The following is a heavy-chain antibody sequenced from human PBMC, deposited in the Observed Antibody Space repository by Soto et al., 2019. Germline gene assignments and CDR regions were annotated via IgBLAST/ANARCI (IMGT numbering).Heavy chain of an antibody. V-gene: IGHV4-31*01. J-gene: IGHJ3*02. CDR2: IYHSGST. CDR3: ARGSCSGGSCYPDAFDI. Sequence: QVQLQESGPGLVKPSQTLSLTCSVSGGSISSDDYYWSWIRQHPGKGLEWIGYIYHSGSTYYNPSLNSLITLSVDTSKNQFSLKLSSVTAADTAVYYCARGSCSGGSCYPDAFDIWGQGTMVTVSS. D-gene: IGHD2-15*01. CDR1: GGSISSDDYY.